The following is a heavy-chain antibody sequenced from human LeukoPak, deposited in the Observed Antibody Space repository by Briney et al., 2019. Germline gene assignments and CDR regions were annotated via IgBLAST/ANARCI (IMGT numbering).Heavy chain of an antibody. Sequence: SETLSVTCSVSGGSIIRENWCWMGQPVGKGMEGMGAVYYSGGTKYNPSLKSRVPISVDTSKNQFSLRLSSVTAADTAVYYCARLGGHVSSSWANFDYWGQGTLVTVSS. D-gene: IGHD6-13*01. V-gene: IGHV4-59*08. CDR1: GGSIIREN. CDR3: ARLGGHVSSSWANFDY. CDR2: VYYSGGT. J-gene: IGHJ4*02.